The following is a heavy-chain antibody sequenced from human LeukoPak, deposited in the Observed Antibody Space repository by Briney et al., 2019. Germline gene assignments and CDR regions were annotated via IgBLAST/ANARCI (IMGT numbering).Heavy chain of an antibody. CDR1: GFTFTSYG. CDR3: AELGITMIGGV. J-gene: IGHJ6*04. D-gene: IGHD3-10*02. Sequence: GGSLRLSCAASGFTFTSYGMTWVRQAPGKGLEWVSSISHSSSYIYYADSVKGRFTISRDNAKNSLYLQMNSLRAEDTAVYYCAELGITMIGGVWGKGTTVTISS. V-gene: IGHV3-21*01. CDR2: ISHSSSYI.